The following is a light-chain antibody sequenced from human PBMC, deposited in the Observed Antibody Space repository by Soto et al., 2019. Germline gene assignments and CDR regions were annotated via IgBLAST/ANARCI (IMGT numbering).Light chain of an antibody. CDR2: DTS. Sequence: DIQMTQSPSPLPASVGDRVIITCQASQAISNHLNWYQQKPGRAPKLLIYDTSNLETGVPSRFRGSGGGTDFTFPITRLQPEDFATYFCQQTDKLPLTFGGGTKVDMK. J-gene: IGKJ4*01. CDR1: QAISNH. CDR3: QQTDKLPLT. V-gene: IGKV1-33*01.